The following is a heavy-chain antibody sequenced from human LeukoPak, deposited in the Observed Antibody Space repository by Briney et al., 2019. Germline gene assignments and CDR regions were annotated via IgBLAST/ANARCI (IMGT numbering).Heavy chain of an antibody. CDR1: GSTFSSYG. V-gene: IGHV3-30*02. J-gene: IGHJ4*02. Sequence: PGGSLRLSCAASGSTFSSYGMHWVRQAPGKGLEWVAFIRYDGSNKYYADSVKGRFTISRDNSKNTLYLQMNSLRAEDTAVYYCAKDGGIVVVPAPIDYWGQGTLVTVSS. CDR2: IRYDGSNK. CDR3: AKDGGIVVVPAPIDY. D-gene: IGHD2-2*01.